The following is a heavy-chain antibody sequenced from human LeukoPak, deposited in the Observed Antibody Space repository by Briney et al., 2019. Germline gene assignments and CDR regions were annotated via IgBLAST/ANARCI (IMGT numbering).Heavy chain of an antibody. V-gene: IGHV4-39*07. CDR3: ARDLTMVRGGTFMDV. J-gene: IGHJ6*03. D-gene: IGHD3-10*01. Sequence: PSETLSLTCTVSGGSIRSSSYYWDWIRQPPGKGLEWIGSIYYSGSTYYNSSLKSRVSISVDTSKNQFSLKLSSVTAADTAVYYCARDLTMVRGGTFMDVWGKGTTVTVSS. CDR2: IYYSGST. CDR1: GGSIRSSSYY.